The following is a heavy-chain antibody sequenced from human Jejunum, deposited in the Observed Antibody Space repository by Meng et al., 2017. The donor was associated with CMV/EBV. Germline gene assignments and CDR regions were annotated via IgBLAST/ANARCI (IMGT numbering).Heavy chain of an antibody. CDR2: TSTYNDNP. CDR3: ARDLWPHIVVVTAPSEF. J-gene: IGHJ4*02. V-gene: IGHV1-18*01. D-gene: IGHD2-21*02. Sequence: QVQLVQSGAEVKRPGASVKVSCKASGYTFSSYGFTWVRQAPGQGREWLGWTSTYNDNPKYAQKVQGRVTMTADTSTSTAYMELRSLTSDDTAVYYCARDLWPHIVVVTAPSEFWGQGTLVTVSS. CDR1: GYTFSSYG.